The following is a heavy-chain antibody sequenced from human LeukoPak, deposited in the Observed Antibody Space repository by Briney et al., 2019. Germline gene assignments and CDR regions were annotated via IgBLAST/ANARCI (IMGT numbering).Heavy chain of an antibody. CDR1: GFTFSTHA. D-gene: IGHD1-1*01. J-gene: IGHJ3*01. CDR3: AKVRDTKDWYKDAFDV. V-gene: IGHV3-23*01. Sequence: GGSLRLSCAASGFTFSTHAMSWVRQAPGKGLEWVSAITGTGGHTYYAASVEGRFTVSRDNSKNTLYLQMSSLRTEDTAMYYCAKVRDTKDWYKDAFDVWGQGTRVTVSS. CDR2: ITGTGGHT.